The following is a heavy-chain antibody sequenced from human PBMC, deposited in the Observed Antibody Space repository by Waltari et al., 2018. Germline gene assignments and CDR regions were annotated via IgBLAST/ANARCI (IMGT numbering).Heavy chain of an antibody. J-gene: IGHJ5*02. Sequence: QLQLQESGPGLVKPSATLSLTCTVPGGSLSSSSYYWGWIRQPPRKGREWIGSIYYSGSTYYNPSLKSRVTISVDTSKNQFSLKLSSVTAADTAVYYCARRVGSSSSAPDGRFDPWGQGTLVTVSS. D-gene: IGHD6-6*01. V-gene: IGHV4-39*01. CDR2: IYYSGST. CDR3: ARRVGSSSSAPDGRFDP. CDR1: GGSLSSSSYY.